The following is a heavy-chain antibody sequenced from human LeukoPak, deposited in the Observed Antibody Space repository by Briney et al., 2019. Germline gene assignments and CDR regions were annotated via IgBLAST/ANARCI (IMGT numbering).Heavy chain of an antibody. V-gene: IGHV1-8*01. CDR2: MNPNSGNT. D-gene: IGHD3-16*02. CDR3: ARGQWNDYVWGSYRYLVY. CDR1: GYTFTSYD. J-gene: IGHJ4*02. Sequence: ASVKVPCKASGYTFTSYDINWVRQATGQGLEWMGWMNPNSGNTGYAQKFQGRVTMTRNTSISTAYMELSSLRSEDTAVYYCARGQWNDYVWGSYRYLVYWGQGTLVTVSS.